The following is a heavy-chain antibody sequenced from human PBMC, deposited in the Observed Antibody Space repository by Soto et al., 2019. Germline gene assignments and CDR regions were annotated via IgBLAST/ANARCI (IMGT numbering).Heavy chain of an antibody. J-gene: IGHJ4*02. V-gene: IGHV3-30-3*01. Sequence: QVQLVESGGGVVQPGRSLRLSCAASGFTFSSYAMHWVRQAPGKGLEWVAVISYDGSNKYYADSVKGRFTISRDNXKXXLYLQMNSLRAEDTAVYYCARPFEVYYDSSGYSGHWGQGTLVTVSS. D-gene: IGHD3-22*01. CDR2: ISYDGSNK. CDR3: ARPFEVYYDSSGYSGH. CDR1: GFTFSSYA.